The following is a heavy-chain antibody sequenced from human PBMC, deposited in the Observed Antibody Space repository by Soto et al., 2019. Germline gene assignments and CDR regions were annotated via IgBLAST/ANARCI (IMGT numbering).Heavy chain of an antibody. CDR2: IYYSGST. V-gene: IGHV4-59*01. J-gene: IGHJ4*02. CDR1: GGSISSYY. Sequence: SETLSLTCTVSGGSISSYYWSWIRQPPGKGLEWIGYIYYSGSTNYNPSLKSRVTISVDTSKNQFSLKLSSVTAADTAVYYCARAWYSSGWTDWGQGTLVTVSS. CDR3: ARAWYSSGWTD. D-gene: IGHD6-19*01.